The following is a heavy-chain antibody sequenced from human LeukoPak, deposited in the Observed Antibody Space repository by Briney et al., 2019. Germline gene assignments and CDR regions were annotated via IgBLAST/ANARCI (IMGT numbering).Heavy chain of an antibody. V-gene: IGHV4-31*03. CDR2: IYYSGST. CDR3: ARRFTFGGEDYFDY. J-gene: IGHJ4*02. CDR1: GGSISSGGYY. D-gene: IGHD3-16*01. Sequence: SETLSLTCTVSGGSISSGGYYWSWIRQHPGKGLGWIGYIYYSGSTYYNPSLKSRVTISVDTSKNQFSLKLSSVTAADTAVYYCARRFTFGGEDYFDYWGQGTLVTVSS.